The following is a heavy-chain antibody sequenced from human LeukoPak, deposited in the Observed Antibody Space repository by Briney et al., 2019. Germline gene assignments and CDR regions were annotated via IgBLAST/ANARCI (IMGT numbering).Heavy chain of an antibody. Sequence: SETLSLTCAVYGGSFSGYYWSWIRQPPGKGLEWIGEINHSGSTNYNPSLKSRVTISVDTSKNQFSLKLSSVTAADTAVYYCAKDLSIVVVYFDYWGQGTLVTVSS. D-gene: IGHD2-2*01. J-gene: IGHJ4*02. CDR3: AKDLSIVVVYFDY. CDR2: INHSGST. CDR1: GGSFSGYY. V-gene: IGHV4-34*01.